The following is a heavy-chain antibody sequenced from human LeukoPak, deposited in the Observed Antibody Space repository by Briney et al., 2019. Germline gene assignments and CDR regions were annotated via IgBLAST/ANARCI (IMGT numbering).Heavy chain of an antibody. Sequence: GRSLRLSCAASGFTFSSYGMHWVRQAPGQGLEWVAVISYDGSNKYYADSVKGRFTISRDNSKNTLYLQMNSLRAEDTAVYYCAKGEFIYDFWSGYSDDAFDIWGQGTMVTVSS. D-gene: IGHD3-3*01. CDR2: ISYDGSNK. CDR3: AKGEFIYDFWSGYSDDAFDI. J-gene: IGHJ3*02. V-gene: IGHV3-30*18. CDR1: GFTFSSYG.